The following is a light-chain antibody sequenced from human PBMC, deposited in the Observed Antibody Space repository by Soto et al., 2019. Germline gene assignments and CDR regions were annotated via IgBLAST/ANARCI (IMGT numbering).Light chain of an antibody. Sequence: DIQMTQSPSTLSASVGDRVTITCRASQSISSWLAWYQQKPGKAPKPLIHDASSLESAVPSRFSGSGSGTEFTLTISSLQSEDFAVYYCQQYNNWPPITFGQGTRLEIK. CDR3: QQYNNWPPIT. CDR1: QSISSW. J-gene: IGKJ5*01. V-gene: IGKV1-5*01. CDR2: DAS.